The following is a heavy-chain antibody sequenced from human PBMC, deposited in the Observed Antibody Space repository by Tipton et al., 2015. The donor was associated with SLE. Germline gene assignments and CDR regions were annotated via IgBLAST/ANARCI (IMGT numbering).Heavy chain of an antibody. CDR1: GGSISSGGYY. Sequence: TLSLTCTVSGGSISSGGYYWSWIRQHPGKGLEWIGYIYYSGSTYYNPSLKSRVTISVDTSKNQFSLKLSSVTAADTAVYYCARGVVVAATTCGMDVWGQGTTVTVSS. D-gene: IGHD2-15*01. CDR3: ARGVVVAATTCGMDV. V-gene: IGHV4-31*03. J-gene: IGHJ6*02. CDR2: IYYSGST.